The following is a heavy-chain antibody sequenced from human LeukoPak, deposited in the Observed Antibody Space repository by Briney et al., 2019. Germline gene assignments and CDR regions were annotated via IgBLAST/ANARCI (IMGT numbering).Heavy chain of an antibody. J-gene: IGHJ4*02. CDR2: ITTNGRRT. V-gene: IGHV3-64D*06. D-gene: IGHD5-24*01. CDR3: VSSRDGFNSPFDY. CDR1: GFTFSSSV. Sequence: GGSLRLSCSASGFTFSSSVMHWVRQAPGKGLEYVSAITTNGRRTYYADSVKGRFAISRDNSKNTLYLQMSSLRVEDTAVYYCVSSRDGFNSPFDYWGQGTLVTVSS.